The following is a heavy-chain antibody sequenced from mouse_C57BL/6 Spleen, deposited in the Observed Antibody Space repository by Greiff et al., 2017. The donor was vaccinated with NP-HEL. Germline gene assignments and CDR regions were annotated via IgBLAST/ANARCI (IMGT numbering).Heavy chain of an antibody. CDR1: GYAFTNYL. J-gene: IGHJ2*01. Sequence: VQLQQSGAELVRPGTSVKVSCKASGYAFTNYLIEWVKQRPGQGLEWIGVINPGSGGTNYNEKFKGKATLTADTSSGTAYMQLSSLTSEDSAVYFCARSLLRYFDYWGQGTTLTVSS. CDR3: ARSLLRYFDY. D-gene: IGHD1-1*01. V-gene: IGHV1-54*01. CDR2: INPGSGGT.